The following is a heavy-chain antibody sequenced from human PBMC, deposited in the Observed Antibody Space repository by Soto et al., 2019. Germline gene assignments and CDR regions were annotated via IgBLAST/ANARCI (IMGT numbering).Heavy chain of an antibody. V-gene: IGHV3-23*01. CDR2: ISGGGGST. CDR3: AKGLIGAAGTLY. D-gene: IGHD6-13*01. CDR1: GFTFSSYA. J-gene: IGHJ4*02. Sequence: GGSLRLSCAASGFTFSSYAMSWVRQAPGKGLEWVSAISGGGGSTYYADSVKGRFTISRDKSKNTLYLQMNSLRAEDTAVYYCAKGLIGAAGTLYWGQGTLVTVSS.